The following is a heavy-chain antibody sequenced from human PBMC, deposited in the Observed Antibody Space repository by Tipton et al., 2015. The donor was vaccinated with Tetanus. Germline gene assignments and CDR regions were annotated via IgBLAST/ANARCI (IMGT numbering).Heavy chain of an antibody. V-gene: IGHV4-59*01. Sequence: LRLSCTVSGGSISSYYWSWIRQPPGKGLEWIGYIYHSGATNYHPSLKSRLAISADTSKNQFSLNLRSVITTDTAVYYCARANNDYPKKGPFDYWGHGILVIVSS. CDR2: IYHSGAT. CDR1: GGSISSYY. J-gene: IGHJ4*01. D-gene: IGHD5-12*01. CDR3: ARANNDYPKKGPFDY.